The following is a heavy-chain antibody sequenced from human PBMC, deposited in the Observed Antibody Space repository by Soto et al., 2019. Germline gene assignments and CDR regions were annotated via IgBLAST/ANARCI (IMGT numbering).Heavy chain of an antibody. V-gene: IGHV3-33*01. Sequence: QEHLVESGGGVAQPGTSLRLSCAASGSIFRGYGMHWVRQAPGKGLEWVAVIWYDGSNKYYADSVKGRFTISRDNSKNMLYLQMDSLRAEDTAVYYCARDGIGGTVFRGFCDYWGQGTLVTISS. CDR3: ARDGIGGTVFRGFCDY. J-gene: IGHJ4*02. D-gene: IGHD1-7*01. CDR2: IWYDGSNK. CDR1: GSIFRGYG.